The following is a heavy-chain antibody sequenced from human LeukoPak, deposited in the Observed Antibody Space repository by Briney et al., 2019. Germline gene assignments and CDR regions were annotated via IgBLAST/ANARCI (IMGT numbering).Heavy chain of an antibody. J-gene: IGHJ4*02. CDR1: GGSISSSNW. V-gene: IGHV4-4*02. CDR3: ARDNNGKGSGWYYFDY. D-gene: IGHD6-19*01. Sequence: SETLSLTCAVSGGSISSSNWWSWVRQPPGKGLEWIAYIYYSGSTNYNPSFKSRVTISVDTSKNQFSLKLSSVTAADTAIYYCARDNNGKGSGWYYFDYWGQGTLVTVSS. CDR2: IYYSGST.